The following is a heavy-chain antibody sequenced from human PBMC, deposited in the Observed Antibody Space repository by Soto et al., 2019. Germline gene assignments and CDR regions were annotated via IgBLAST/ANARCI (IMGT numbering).Heavy chain of an antibody. D-gene: IGHD3-22*01. CDR1: GFTFSSYS. CDR2: ISSSSSTI. J-gene: IGHJ3*02. CDR3: AREKTSASYYYDSSGYTDAFDI. Sequence: PGGSLRLSCAASGFTFSSYSMNWVRQAPGKGLEWVSYISSSSSTIYYADSVKGRFTISRDNAKNSLYLQMNSLRDEDTAVYYCAREKTSASYYYDSSGYTDAFDIWGQGTMVTVSS. V-gene: IGHV3-48*02.